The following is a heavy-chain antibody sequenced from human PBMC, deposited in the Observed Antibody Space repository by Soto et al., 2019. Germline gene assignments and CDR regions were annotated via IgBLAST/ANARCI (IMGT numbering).Heavy chain of an antibody. CDR2: IYYSGST. Sequence: AETLSLTGTVSGGSISSSSYYWGCIRKTPGKGLEWIGSIYYSGSTYYNPSLKSRVTISVETSKNQFSLKLSSVTAAETAVYYCARITRGMNTNTRYGMAVWGQGATVTVSS. V-gene: IGHV4-39*01. CDR1: GGSISSSSYY. CDR3: ARITRGMNTNTRYGMAV. D-gene: IGHD3-10*01. J-gene: IGHJ6*02.